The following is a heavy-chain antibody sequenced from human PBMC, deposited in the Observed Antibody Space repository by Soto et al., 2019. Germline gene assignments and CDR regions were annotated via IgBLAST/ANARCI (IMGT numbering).Heavy chain of an antibody. V-gene: IGHV1-18*01. CDR2: ISAYNGNT. CDR3: ARDSPPVDY. J-gene: IGHJ4*02. CDR1: GYTFTNYG. Sequence: QVQLVKSGAEVKKPGASVKVSCKASGYTFTNYGISWLRQAPGQGLEWMGWISAYNGNTNYAQKLQGRVTMTTDTSTSTADMELRSLRSVDTAVYYCARDSPPVDYWGQGTLVTVSS.